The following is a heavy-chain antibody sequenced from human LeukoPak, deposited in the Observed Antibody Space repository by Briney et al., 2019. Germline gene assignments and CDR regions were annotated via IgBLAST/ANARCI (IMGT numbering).Heavy chain of an antibody. CDR1: GGSISSSSYY. D-gene: IGHD3-10*01. CDR2: IYYSGST. V-gene: IGHV4-39*01. J-gene: IGHJ5*02. Sequence: PSETLSLTCTVSGGSISSSSYYWGWIRQPPGKGLEWIGSIYYSGSTYYNPSLKSRVTISVDTSKNQFCLKLSSVTAADTAVYYCARHRVLWFGGSLDNWFDPWGQGTLVTVSS. CDR3: ARHRVLWFGGSLDNWFDP.